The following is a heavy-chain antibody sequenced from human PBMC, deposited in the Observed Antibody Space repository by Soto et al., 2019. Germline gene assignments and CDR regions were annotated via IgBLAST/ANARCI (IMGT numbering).Heavy chain of an antibody. CDR2: IYYTGST. CDR3: ARLSSSSSFDC. D-gene: IGHD6-6*01. Sequence: QVQLQESGPGLVKPSQTLSLTCTVSGDSISSGGYFWNWIRQHPGKGLEWIGLIYYTGSTFYNPSLRSRVPFSVDTSKNHFSLKLTSVTAAAPAVYFCARLSSSSSFDCWGQGTLVTVSS. CDR1: GDSISSGGYF. V-gene: IGHV4-31*03. J-gene: IGHJ4*02.